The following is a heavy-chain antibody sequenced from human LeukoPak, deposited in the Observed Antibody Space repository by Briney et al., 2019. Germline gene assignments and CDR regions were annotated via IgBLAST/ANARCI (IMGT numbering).Heavy chain of an antibody. J-gene: IGHJ4*02. D-gene: IGHD5/OR15-5a*01. CDR2: MFYSGRT. CDR1: GGSISRGNYH. CDR3: AKHPTRRDVYDHLDY. Sequence: KPSETLSLTCTVSGGSISRGNYHWAWMRQPPGKGPVWIGSMFYSGRTYYNPSLKSRVTRSVDTSKNQFSLKVASVTAADTAVYYCAKHPTRRDVYDHLDYWGQGTLVTVSS. V-gene: IGHV4-39*01.